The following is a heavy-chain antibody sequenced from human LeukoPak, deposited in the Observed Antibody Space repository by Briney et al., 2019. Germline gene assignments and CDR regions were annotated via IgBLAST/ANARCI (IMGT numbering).Heavy chain of an antibody. CDR2: ISYDGSNK. CDR3: ARSGYGSSWSSLYYYYYGMDV. V-gene: IGHV3-30-3*01. J-gene: IGHJ6*02. CDR1: GFTFSSYA. Sequence: PGGSLRLSCAASGFTFSSYAMHWVRQAPGKGLEWVAVISYDGSNKYYADSVKGRFTISRDNSKNTLYLQMNSLRAEDTAVYYCARSGYGSSWSSLYYYYYGMDVWGQGTTVTVSS. D-gene: IGHD6-13*01.